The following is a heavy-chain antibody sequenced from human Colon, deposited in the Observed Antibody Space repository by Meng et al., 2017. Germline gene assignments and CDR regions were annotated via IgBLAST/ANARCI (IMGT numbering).Heavy chain of an antibody. CDR1: GGAVKSGGYH. Sequence: HVHLHESGPGLVGPSHDLPLGSTVSGGAVKSGGYHWSWVRQHPGKGLEYIGFMSDSGTTDYNPSLRSRVSISEIGSSKNQFSLTLRSVTAADTATYFCARDTLYGTDYWGQGVLVTVSS. CDR3: ARDTLYGTDY. J-gene: IGHJ4*02. V-gene: IGHV4-31*03. D-gene: IGHD4-17*01. CDR2: MSDSGTT.